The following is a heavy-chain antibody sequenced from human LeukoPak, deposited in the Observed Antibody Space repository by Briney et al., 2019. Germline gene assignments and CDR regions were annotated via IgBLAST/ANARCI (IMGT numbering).Heavy chain of an antibody. CDR1: GYSFSTHW. CDR2: IYPGDSDT. J-gene: IGHJ4*02. V-gene: IGHV5-51*01. D-gene: IGHD3-10*01. Sequence: GESLKISCKGSGYSFSTHWIGWVRPMPGKGLEWMGIIYPGDSDTRYSPSFQGQVTISADKSISSAYLQWSSLKASDTAMYYCARSYGSGSYSEYWGQGTLVTVSS. CDR3: ARSYGSGSYSEY.